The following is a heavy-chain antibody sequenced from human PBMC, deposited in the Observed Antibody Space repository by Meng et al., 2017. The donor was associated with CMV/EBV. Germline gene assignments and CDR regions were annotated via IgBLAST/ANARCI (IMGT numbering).Heavy chain of an antibody. CDR3: AREIPQAWAS. Sequence: EMQLVESGGGLVQPGGSLRLSCTASGFSVSSNYMSWVRQAPGKGLEWISIIYGSGNTYYGDSVKGGFTISRDNFRNTLYLQMNSLRAEDTAVYYCAREIPQAWASWGQGTLVTVSS. J-gene: IGHJ5*02. V-gene: IGHV3-66*01. CDR1: GFSVSSNY. D-gene: IGHD2-21*01. CDR2: IYGSGNT.